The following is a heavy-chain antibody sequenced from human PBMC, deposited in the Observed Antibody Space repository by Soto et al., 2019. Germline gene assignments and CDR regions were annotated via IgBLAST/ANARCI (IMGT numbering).Heavy chain of an antibody. CDR3: ARSGVDDSPSYFWFYFDY. CDR2: MNPNSGNT. CDR1: GGTFSNDI. J-gene: IGHJ4*02. V-gene: IGHV1-8*02. Sequence: ASVKVSCKTSGGTFSNDIITWVRQAPGQGLEWMGWMNPNSGNTGYAQKFQGRVTMTRNTSISTAYMELSSLRSEDTAVYHCARSGVDDSPSYFWFYFDYWGPGSQVTVSS. D-gene: IGHD3-9*01.